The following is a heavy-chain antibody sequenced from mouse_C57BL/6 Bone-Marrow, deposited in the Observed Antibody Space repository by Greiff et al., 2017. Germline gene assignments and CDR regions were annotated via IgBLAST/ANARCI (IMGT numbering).Heavy chain of an antibody. D-gene: IGHD1-1*01. J-gene: IGHJ3*01. CDR1: GYTFTSYW. Sequence: QVQLQQPGAELVKPGASVKLSCKASGYTFTSYWMQWVKQRPGQGLEWIGEIDPSDSYTNSNQKFKGKATLTVDTSSSTAYMQLSSLTSEDSAVYYCARITTVVDPFAYWGQGTLVTVSA. CDR2: IDPSDSYT. V-gene: IGHV1-50*01. CDR3: ARITTVVDPFAY.